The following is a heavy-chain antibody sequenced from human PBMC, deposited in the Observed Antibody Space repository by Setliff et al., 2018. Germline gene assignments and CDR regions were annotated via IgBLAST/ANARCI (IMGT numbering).Heavy chain of an antibody. Sequence: GESLKISCEGSGYSFTNYWIAWVRQMPGKGLEWMGIIYPGDSDIRYSPSFQGQVTFSVDKSINTAYLQWSSLKASDTAMYYCARLSYCSSGSCYYYYGMDVWGQGTTVTVSS. CDR1: GYSFTNYW. J-gene: IGHJ6*02. V-gene: IGHV5-51*01. D-gene: IGHD2-15*01. CDR3: ARLSYCSSGSCYYYYGMDV. CDR2: IYPGDSDI.